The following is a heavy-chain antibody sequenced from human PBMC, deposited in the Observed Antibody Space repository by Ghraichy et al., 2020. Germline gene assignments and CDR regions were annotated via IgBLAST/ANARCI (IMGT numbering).Heavy chain of an antibody. Sequence: GGSLRLSCAASGFTFSSYWMHWVRQAPGNGLVWVSRINSDGSSTNYADSVKGRFTISRDNAKNTLYLQMNSLRAEDTALYYCARQYNYAQDYWGQGTLVTVSS. CDR1: GFTFSSYW. D-gene: IGHD5-24*01. J-gene: IGHJ4*02. CDR3: ARQYNYAQDY. V-gene: IGHV3-74*01. CDR2: INSDGSST.